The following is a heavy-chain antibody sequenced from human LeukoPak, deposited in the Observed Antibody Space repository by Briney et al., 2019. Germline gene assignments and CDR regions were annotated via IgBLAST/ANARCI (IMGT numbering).Heavy chain of an antibody. Sequence: PGGSLRLSCAASQFPFRNYDLIWVRQAPGKGLEWVSVISGSGGSTYYADSVKGRFTLSRDNSKNTLYLQMNSLRAEDTAVHYCAKSIGGVVVVAADYWGQGTLVTVSS. J-gene: IGHJ4*02. CDR3: AKSIGGVVVVAADY. V-gene: IGHV3-23*01. CDR1: QFPFRNYD. D-gene: IGHD2-15*01. CDR2: ISGSGGST.